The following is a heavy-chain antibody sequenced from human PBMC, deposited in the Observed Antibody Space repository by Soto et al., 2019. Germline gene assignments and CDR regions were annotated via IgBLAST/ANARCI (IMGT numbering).Heavy chain of an antibody. D-gene: IGHD1-26*01. Sequence: EVHLVESGGGLVQPGRSLGLSCAASGFTFDDYAMHRVRQAPGKGLEWVSGISWNSDSTGYADSVKGRFTISRDNAKNSLFLQMNSLRAEDTALYFCAKDTYIIVGGTHIDFWGRGTLVSVSS. CDR1: GFTFDDYA. J-gene: IGHJ4*02. V-gene: IGHV3-9*01. CDR2: ISWNSDST. CDR3: AKDTYIIVGGTHIDF.